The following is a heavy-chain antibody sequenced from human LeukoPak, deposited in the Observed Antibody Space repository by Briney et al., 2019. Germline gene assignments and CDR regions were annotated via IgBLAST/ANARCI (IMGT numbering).Heavy chain of an antibody. V-gene: IGHV3-72*01. CDR2: SRNKANSYTT. Sequence: GGSLRLSCAASGFTFSGYAMHWVRQAPGKGLEWVGRSRNKANSYTTEYAASVKGRFTISRDGSKNSLYLQMNSLKTEDTALYYCARVLSSSWTDFDYWGQGTLVTVSS. D-gene: IGHD6-13*01. CDR3: ARVLSSSWTDFDY. CDR1: GFTFSGYA. J-gene: IGHJ4*02.